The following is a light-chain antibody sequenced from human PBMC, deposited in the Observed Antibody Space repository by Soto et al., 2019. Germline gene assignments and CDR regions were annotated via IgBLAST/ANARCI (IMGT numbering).Light chain of an antibody. V-gene: IGLV2-14*01. J-gene: IGLJ1*01. CDR2: DVS. CDR1: SSDVGGDNY. CDR3: SSHTISTTGV. Sequence: QSALTQPASVSGSPGQSITISGTGTSSDVGGDNYVSWYQQYPGKAPKLMIYDVSNRPSGVYNRFSGSKSGNTASLTISGLQAEDEADYYCSSHTISTTGVFGTGTKVTVL.